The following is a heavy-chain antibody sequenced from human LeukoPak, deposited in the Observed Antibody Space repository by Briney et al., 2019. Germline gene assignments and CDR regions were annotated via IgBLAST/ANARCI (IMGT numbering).Heavy chain of an antibody. D-gene: IGHD2-2*01. Sequence: GGSLRLSCAASGFTFSSYSMNWVRQAPGKGLEWVSSISSSSSYIYYADSVKGRFTISRDNAKNSLYLQMNSLRAEDTAVYYCARDSSTYAGPPDYWGQGTLVTVSS. CDR3: ARDSSTYAGPPDY. CDR1: GFTFSSYS. J-gene: IGHJ4*02. CDR2: ISSSSSYI. V-gene: IGHV3-21*01.